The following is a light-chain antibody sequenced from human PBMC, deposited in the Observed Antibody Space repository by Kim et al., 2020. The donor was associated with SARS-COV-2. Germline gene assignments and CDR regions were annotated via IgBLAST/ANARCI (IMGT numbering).Light chain of an antibody. V-gene: IGKV3-20*01. CDR1: QSVNSNN. CDR2: GTS. CDR3: QQYGSLWT. J-gene: IGKJ1*01. Sequence: SLSPGERVTLSCRASQSVNSNNFAWYQQKPGQAPRLLIYGTSSRATGIPDRFSGSGSETDFTLTITRLEPDDFAVYYCQQYGSLWTFGQGTKVEI.